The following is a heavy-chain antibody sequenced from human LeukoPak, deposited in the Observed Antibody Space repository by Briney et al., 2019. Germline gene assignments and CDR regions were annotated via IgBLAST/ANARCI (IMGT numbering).Heavy chain of an antibody. CDR3: ARVEGLFYGLGSYSGIDY. J-gene: IGHJ4*02. D-gene: IGHD3-10*01. CDR1: GFTFSAYG. Sequence: PGTSLRLSCAASGFTFSAYGMHWVRQAPGKGLEWVAVIWYDGSNEYYADSVKGRFTISRDNSKSTVYLQMNSLRGEDTAVYYCARVEGLFYGLGSYSGIDYWGQGTLLTVSS. CDR2: IWYDGSNE. V-gene: IGHV3-33*01.